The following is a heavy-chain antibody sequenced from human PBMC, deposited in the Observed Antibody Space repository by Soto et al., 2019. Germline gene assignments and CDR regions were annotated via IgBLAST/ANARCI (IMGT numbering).Heavy chain of an antibody. J-gene: IGHJ6*02. CDR2: INHSGST. V-gene: IGHV4-34*01. Sequence: QVQLQQWGAGLLKPSETLSLTCAVYGGSFSGYYWSWIRQPPGKGLEWIGEINHSGSTNYNPSLKSRVTXXVXTXXTQFSPRLSAVSAAVTAVYYCARGGDGSPLDGRDVWGQGTTVTVSS. CDR3: ARGGDGSPLDGRDV. CDR1: GGSFSGYY. D-gene: IGHD2-15*01.